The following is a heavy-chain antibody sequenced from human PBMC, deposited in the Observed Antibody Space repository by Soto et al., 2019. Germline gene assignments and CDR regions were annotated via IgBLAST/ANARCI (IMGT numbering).Heavy chain of an antibody. CDR3: AKGGYGSGSYFHFVY. CDR2: ISGSGGST. CDR1: GFTFSSYA. V-gene: IGHV3-23*01. Sequence: GXSLRLSCAASGFTFSSYAMSWVRQAPGKGLEWVSAISGSGGSTYYADSVKGRFTISRDNSKNTLYLQMNSLRAEDTAVYYCAKGGYGSGSYFHFVYWGQGTLFTVSS. J-gene: IGHJ4*02. D-gene: IGHD3-10*01.